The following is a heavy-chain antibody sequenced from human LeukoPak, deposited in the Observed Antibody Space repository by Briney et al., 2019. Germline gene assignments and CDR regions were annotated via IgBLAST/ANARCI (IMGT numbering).Heavy chain of an antibody. D-gene: IGHD6-13*01. V-gene: IGHV3-66*02. J-gene: IGHJ4*02. Sequence: GGSLRLSCAASGFTVSSNYMSWVRQAPGKGLEWVSVIYSGGSTYYADSVKGRFTISRDNSKNTLYLQMNSLRAEDTAVYYCAKISSSSWYSDYWGQGTLVTVSS. CDR2: IYSGGST. CDR1: GFTVSSNY. CDR3: AKISSSSWYSDY.